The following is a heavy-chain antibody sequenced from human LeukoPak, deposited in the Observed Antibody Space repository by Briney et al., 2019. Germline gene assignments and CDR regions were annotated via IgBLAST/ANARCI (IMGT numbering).Heavy chain of an antibody. Sequence: SETLSLTCAVYGGSFSGYYWSWIRQPPGKGLEWIGEINHSGSTNYNPSLKSRVTISVDTSKNQFSLKLSSVTAADTAVYYCARGLRVPLKYDSSGYYDYWGQGTLVTVSS. J-gene: IGHJ4*02. D-gene: IGHD3-22*01. CDR3: ARGLRVPLKYDSSGYYDY. V-gene: IGHV4-34*01. CDR1: GGSFSGYY. CDR2: INHSGST.